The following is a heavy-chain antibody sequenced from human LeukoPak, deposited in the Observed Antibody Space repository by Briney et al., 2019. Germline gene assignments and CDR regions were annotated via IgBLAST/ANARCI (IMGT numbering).Heavy chain of an antibody. CDR2: IYYSGGT. Sequence: KTSETLSLTCTVSGGSISSYYWSWIRQPPGKGLEWIGYIYYSGGTNYNPSLKSRVTISVDTSKNQFSLKLSSVTAADTAVYYCARRRSGSYYPSLDAFDIWGQGTMVTVSS. J-gene: IGHJ3*02. D-gene: IGHD1-26*01. CDR3: ARRRSGSYYPSLDAFDI. CDR1: GGSISSYY. V-gene: IGHV4-59*08.